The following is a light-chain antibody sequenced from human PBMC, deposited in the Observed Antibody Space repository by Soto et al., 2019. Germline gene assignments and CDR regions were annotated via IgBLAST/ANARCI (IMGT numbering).Light chain of an antibody. CDR2: HDS. CDR1: NIGSKR. Sequence: SYELTQPPSVSMAPGKTARITCGGNNIGSKRVHWYQQKPGQAPVLVIYHDSDRPSGIPERFSGSNSGNTATLTISRIEAGDEADYYCLVWHSSIGVFGTGTKLTVL. CDR3: LVWHSSIGV. V-gene: IGLV3-21*04. J-gene: IGLJ1*01.